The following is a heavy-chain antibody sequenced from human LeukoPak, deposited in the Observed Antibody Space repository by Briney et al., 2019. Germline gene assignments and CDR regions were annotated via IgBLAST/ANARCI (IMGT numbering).Heavy chain of an antibody. CDR3: AKEGS. V-gene: IGHV3-7*01. J-gene: IGHJ4*02. CDR2: IKKDESEK. Sequence: GGSLRLSCAASGVSFSVNWMSWVRQAPGKGPEWVASIKKDESEKYYVENVSGRFTISRDKAKNSLYMQMDSLRVEDTAVYYCAKEGSWGRGTLVTASS. CDR1: GVSFSVNW.